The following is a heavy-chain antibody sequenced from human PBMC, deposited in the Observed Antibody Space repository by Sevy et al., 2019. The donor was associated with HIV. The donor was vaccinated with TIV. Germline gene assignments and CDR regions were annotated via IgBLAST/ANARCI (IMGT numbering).Heavy chain of an antibody. V-gene: IGHV1-69*13. CDR3: AGSYFDSSGYSPLDYYGMDV. CDR1: GGTFSNYA. J-gene: IGHJ6*02. CDR2: FIPMFDTA. Sequence: ASVKVSCKASGGTFSNYAITWVRQAPGQGLEWMGGFIPMFDTANYEQKFQGKVTLTADGSTTTAYMELSSLRFDDTAVYYCAGSYFDSSGYSPLDYYGMDVWGQGTTVTVSS. D-gene: IGHD3-22*01.